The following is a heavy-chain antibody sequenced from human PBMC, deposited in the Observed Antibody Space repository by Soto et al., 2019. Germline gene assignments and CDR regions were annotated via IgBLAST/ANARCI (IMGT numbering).Heavy chain of an antibody. V-gene: IGHV1-18*01. Sequence: ASVKVSCKGSVYTFTSYHISWVRQAPGQGLEWMGWINTYNGNTNHAQKLQGRVTMTTDTSTSTAYMELRSLRSDDTAVYYCARGVGSGTYYNQYNWFDPWGQGTLVTVSS. J-gene: IGHJ5*02. CDR1: VYTFTSYH. CDR3: ARGVGSGTYYNQYNWFDP. D-gene: IGHD3-10*01. CDR2: INTYNGNT.